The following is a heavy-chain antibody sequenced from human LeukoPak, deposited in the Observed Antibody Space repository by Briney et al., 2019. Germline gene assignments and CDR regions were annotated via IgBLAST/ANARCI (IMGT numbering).Heavy chain of an antibody. J-gene: IGHJ4*02. Sequence: GGSLTLSCAASGFTFSDHFMDWARQAPAKGLEWVGRIRNKANSYTTEYAAPVKGRFSISRDDSKDSLYLQMNSLKTEDTAGYYCARGGPGGVWFGELWVQGTLVTVSS. CDR1: GFTFSDHF. CDR2: IRNKANSYTT. CDR3: ARGGPGGVWFGEL. V-gene: IGHV3-72*01. D-gene: IGHD3-10*01.